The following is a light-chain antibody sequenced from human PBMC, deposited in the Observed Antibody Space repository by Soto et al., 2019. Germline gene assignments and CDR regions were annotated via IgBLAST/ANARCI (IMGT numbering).Light chain of an antibody. Sequence: VLAQSPATLSLSPGERATLSCRASQSVSNFLAWYLQRPGQAPRLLIFDASKRAAGVPARFSGSGSGTDFTLTITILQLEHFAVYSSHQRSSWQLTFGQGTRLEIK. J-gene: IGKJ5*01. CDR3: HQRSSWQLT. CDR1: QSVSNF. CDR2: DAS. V-gene: IGKV3-11*01.